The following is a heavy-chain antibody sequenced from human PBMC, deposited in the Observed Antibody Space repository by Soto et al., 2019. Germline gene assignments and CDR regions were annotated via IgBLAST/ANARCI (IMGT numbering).Heavy chain of an antibody. CDR3: ARDKITGLFDY. CDR1: GGSISGYS. V-gene: IGHV4-59*01. CDR2: IFYRGST. J-gene: IGHJ4*02. Sequence: SETLSLTCTVSGGSISGYSWSWIRQPPGKGLEWIGYIFYRGSTNYNPSLKSRVTISVDTSKNQFSLKLSSVTAADTAVYYCARDKITGLFDYWGQGTLVTVSS. D-gene: IGHD2-8*02.